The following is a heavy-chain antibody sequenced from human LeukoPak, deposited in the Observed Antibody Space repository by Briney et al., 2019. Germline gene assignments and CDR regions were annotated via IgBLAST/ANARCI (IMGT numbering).Heavy chain of an antibody. V-gene: IGHV3-73*01. CDR2: IRSKANSYAT. CDR3: AKDQLNRFCSGGGCSTTHDY. Sequence: GGSLKLSCAASGFTFSGSAMHWVRQASGKGLEWVGRIRSKANSYATVYAASVKGRFTISRDDSKNTAYLQMNSLRAEDTAVYYCAKDQLNRFCSGGGCSTTHDYWGQGTLVTVSS. D-gene: IGHD2-15*01. J-gene: IGHJ4*02. CDR1: GFTFSGSA.